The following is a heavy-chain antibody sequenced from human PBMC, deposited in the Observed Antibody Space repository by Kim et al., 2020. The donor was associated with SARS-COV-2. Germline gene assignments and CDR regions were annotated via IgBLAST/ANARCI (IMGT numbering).Heavy chain of an antibody. CDR1: GFTFSSYS. Sequence: GGSLRLSCAASGFTFSSYSMNWVRQAPGKGLEWVSSISSSSSYIYYADSVKGRFTISRDNAKNSLYLQMNSLRAEDTAVYYCARGGQQLEFQSGYWGQGTLVTVSS. D-gene: IGHD6-13*01. CDR2: ISSSSSYI. CDR3: ARGGQQLEFQSGY. J-gene: IGHJ4*02. V-gene: IGHV3-21*01.